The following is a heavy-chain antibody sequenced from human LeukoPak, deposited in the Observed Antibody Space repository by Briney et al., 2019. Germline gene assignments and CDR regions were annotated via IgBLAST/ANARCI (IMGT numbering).Heavy chain of an antibody. Sequence: SGGSLRLSCAASGFMFSSYEMYWVRQAPGKGLEGVSYISSGASTMYYADSVKGRFTISRDNAKNSLFLQMNSLRAEDTAVYYCALLAVASDLDYWGQGTLVTVSS. D-gene: IGHD6-19*01. CDR2: ISSGASTM. CDR3: ALLAVASDLDY. CDR1: GFMFSSYE. J-gene: IGHJ4*02. V-gene: IGHV3-48*03.